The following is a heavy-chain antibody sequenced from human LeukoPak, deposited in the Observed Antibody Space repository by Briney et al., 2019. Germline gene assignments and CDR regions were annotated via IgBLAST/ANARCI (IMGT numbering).Heavy chain of an antibody. D-gene: IGHD1-7*01. CDR3: ASTDWNYAR. CDR2: IHYSGST. Sequence: SETLSLTCTVSGGSMRNYYWSWMRQPPGKGLEWIGYIHYSGSTNYNPSLKSRVTISVDKSKNQFSLKMSSVTAADTAVYYCASTDWNYARWGQGTLVTGSS. CDR1: GGSMRNYY. V-gene: IGHV4-59*08. J-gene: IGHJ4*01.